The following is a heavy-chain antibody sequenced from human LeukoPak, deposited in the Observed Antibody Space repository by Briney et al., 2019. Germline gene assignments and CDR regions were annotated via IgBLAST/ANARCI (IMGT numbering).Heavy chain of an antibody. CDR1: GDSISSSNFY. CDR2: IFYDGST. D-gene: IGHD3-9*01. CDR3: ARLTGYSSESWFDP. V-gene: IGHV4-39*07. Sequence: TSETLSLTCTVSGDSISSSNFYWGWIRQPPGKGLQWIGNIFYDGSTYYNPSLKSRVTISVDTSKTQFSVNLNSVTAADTAMYYCARLTGYSSESWFDPWGQGTLVTVSS. J-gene: IGHJ5*02.